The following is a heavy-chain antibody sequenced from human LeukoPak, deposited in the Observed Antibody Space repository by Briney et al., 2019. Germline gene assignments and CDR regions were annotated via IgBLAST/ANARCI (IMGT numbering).Heavy chain of an antibody. Sequence: SETLSLTCTVSGGSISSYYWSWIRQPPGKGLEWIGYIYYSGSTNYNPSLKSRVTISVDTSKNQFSLKLSSVTAADTAVYYCARDRLDGSGSPFDYWGQGTLVTVSS. V-gene: IGHV4-59*01. CDR3: ARDRLDGSGSPFDY. J-gene: IGHJ4*02. CDR1: GGSISSYY. D-gene: IGHD3-10*01. CDR2: IYYSGST.